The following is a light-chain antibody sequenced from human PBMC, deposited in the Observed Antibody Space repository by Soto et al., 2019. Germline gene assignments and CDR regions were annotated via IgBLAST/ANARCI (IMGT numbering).Light chain of an antibody. CDR1: QHVSSN. CDR3: QQYNNWPYT. Sequence: EIVMTQSPATLSVSPGGSATLFCRASQHVSSNVAWYRQKPGQAPTLLSYRASTRATGIPTRFSGSGSGTEFTLTISSLQSEDFAASYCQQYNNWPYTCGQGTKLEIK. V-gene: IGKV3-15*01. J-gene: IGKJ2*01. CDR2: RAS.